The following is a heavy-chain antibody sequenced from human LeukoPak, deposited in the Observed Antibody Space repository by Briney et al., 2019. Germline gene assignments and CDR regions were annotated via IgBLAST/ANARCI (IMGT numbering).Heavy chain of an antibody. V-gene: IGHV4-31*03. CDR2: IYYSGST. D-gene: IGHD1-1*01. CDR3: ARGGTGNPFDI. Sequence: SETLSLTCTVSGGSISSGGYYWSWIRQHPGKGLEWIGYIYYSGSTYYNPSLKSRVTIFVDTPKNQFSLKLTSVTAADTAVYYCARGGTGNPFDIWGQGTMVTVSS. J-gene: IGHJ3*02. CDR1: GGSISSGGYY.